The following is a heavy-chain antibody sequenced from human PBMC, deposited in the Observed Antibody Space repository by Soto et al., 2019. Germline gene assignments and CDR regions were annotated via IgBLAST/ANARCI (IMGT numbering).Heavy chain of an antibody. CDR2: IIPILGIA. D-gene: IGHD6-6*01. CDR3: ASVFEYSSSGMAYYFDY. V-gene: IGHV1-69*02. CDR1: GGTFSSYT. J-gene: IGHJ4*02. Sequence: SVKVSCKASGGTFSSYTISWVRQAPGQGLEWMGRIIPILGIANYAQKFQGRVTITADKSTSTAYMELSSLRSEDTAVYYCASVFEYSSSGMAYYFDYWGQGTLVTVSS.